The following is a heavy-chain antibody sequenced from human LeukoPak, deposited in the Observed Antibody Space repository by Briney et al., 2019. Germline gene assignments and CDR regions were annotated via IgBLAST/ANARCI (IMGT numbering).Heavy chain of an antibody. J-gene: IGHJ1*01. Sequence: GGSLRLSCVGSGFTFRSHAMSWVRQAPEKGLEFVSGIYENGGTTYYADSVKGRFSISRDNSKNTLYLQMNSLRAEDTAVYYCAKMKCGSSNGSSAKYFQHWGQGTLVTVSS. D-gene: IGHD1-26*01. V-gene: IGHV3-23*01. CDR1: GFTFRSHA. CDR3: AKMKCGSSNGSSAKYFQH. CDR2: IYENGGTT.